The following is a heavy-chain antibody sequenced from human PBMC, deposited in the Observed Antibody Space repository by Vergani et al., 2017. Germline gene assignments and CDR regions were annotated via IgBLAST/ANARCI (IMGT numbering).Heavy chain of an antibody. V-gene: IGHV3-30*03. CDR1: GFTFSNYD. CDR3: WFYGSGSYTFDY. Sequence: QVQLVESGGGVVQPGRSLRLSCAASGFTFSNYDMHWVRQAPGKGLEWVAVISYDGSNKYYADSVKCRFTISRDNPKNTLYLQMNSLRAEDTAVFYCWFYGSGSYTFDYWGQGTLVTVSS. D-gene: IGHD3-10*01. CDR2: ISYDGSNK. J-gene: IGHJ4*02.